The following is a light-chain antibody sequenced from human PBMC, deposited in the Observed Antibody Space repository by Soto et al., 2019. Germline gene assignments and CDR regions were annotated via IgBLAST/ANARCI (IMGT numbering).Light chain of an antibody. CDR2: DVK. J-gene: IGLJ2*01. Sequence: QSPLTQPATVSGSPGQSITISFTGSSSDVGGHNSISWYQHHPVRAPKLILYDVKNRPSGVSDRFSGSKSGNTASLTISGLQAEDEADYYCSSYTDSNTVVFGGGTQLTVL. CDR1: SSDVGGHNS. CDR3: SSYTDSNTVV. V-gene: IGLV2-14*03.